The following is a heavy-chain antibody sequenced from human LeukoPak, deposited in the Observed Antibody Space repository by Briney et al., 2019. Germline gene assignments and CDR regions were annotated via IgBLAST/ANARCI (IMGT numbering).Heavy chain of an antibody. V-gene: IGHV7-4-1*02. CDR1: GYSFSDYY. CDR2: INTNTGNP. D-gene: IGHD3-10*01. J-gene: IGHJ5*02. Sequence: ASVKVSCKASGYSFSDYYVHWVRQAPGQGLEWMGWINTNTGNPTYAQGFTGRFVFSLDTSVSTAYLQISSLKAEDTAVYYCARARSSYYYGSGDLYNWFDPWGQGTLVTVSS. CDR3: ARARSSYYYGSGDLYNWFDP.